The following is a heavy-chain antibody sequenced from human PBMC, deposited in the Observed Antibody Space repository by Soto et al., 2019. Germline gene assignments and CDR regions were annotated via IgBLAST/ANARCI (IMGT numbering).Heavy chain of an antibody. V-gene: IGHV4-39*01. CDR1: GGSISSSRYY. Sequence: QLQMQESGPGLVKPSETLSLTCTVSGGSISSSRYYWGWVRQPPGKGLEWIGSIYYSGSTYYNPSLKSRVTISVDTPKNQFSLQLSSVTAADTAVYYCASSKAGGGWYFDLGGRDTLVTFSS. CDR3: ASSKAGGGWYFDL. J-gene: IGHJ2*01. D-gene: IGHD3-16*01. CDR2: IYYSGST.